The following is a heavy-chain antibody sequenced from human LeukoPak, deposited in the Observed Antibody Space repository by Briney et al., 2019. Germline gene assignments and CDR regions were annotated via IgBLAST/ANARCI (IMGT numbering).Heavy chain of an antibody. J-gene: IGHJ5*02. CDR2: IKEDGSEK. CDR1: GFTFSSYW. Sequence: PGGSLRLSCAVSGFTFSSYWMTWVRQAPGKGLEWVANIKEDGSEKNYMDSVKGRFTISRDNAKNSLDLQMNSLRVEDTAVYYCAKDQGSGWYRGLSDPWGQGTLVTVSS. V-gene: IGHV3-7*03. D-gene: IGHD6-19*01. CDR3: AKDQGSGWYRGLSDP.